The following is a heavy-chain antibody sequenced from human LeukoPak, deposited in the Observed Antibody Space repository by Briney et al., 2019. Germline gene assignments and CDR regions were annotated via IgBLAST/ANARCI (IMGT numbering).Heavy chain of an antibody. V-gene: IGHV3-72*01. CDR1: GFTFSDHY. J-gene: IGHJ4*02. D-gene: IGHD3-3*01. CDR2: TRNKANSYTT. CDR3: AREGYDFWSGYYVIDY. Sequence: PGGSLRLSCAASGFTFSDHYMYWVRQAPGKGLEWVGRTRNKANSYTTEYAASVKGRFTISRDDSKNSLYLQMNSLKTEDTAVYYCAREGYDFWSGYYVIDYWGQGTLVTVSS.